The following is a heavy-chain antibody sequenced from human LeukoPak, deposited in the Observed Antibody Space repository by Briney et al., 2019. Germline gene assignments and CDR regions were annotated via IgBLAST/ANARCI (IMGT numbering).Heavy chain of an antibody. Sequence: PSETLSLTCTVSGGSISSYYWSWIRQPPGKALEWIGYVYYSGSTNYNPSLKSRVTISIDTSKNQFSLNLSSLTASDTAVYYCTREYNYGPFDYWGQGTLATVSS. J-gene: IGHJ4*02. D-gene: IGHD3-10*01. V-gene: IGHV4-59*12. CDR1: GGSISSYY. CDR3: TREYNYGPFDY. CDR2: VYYSGST.